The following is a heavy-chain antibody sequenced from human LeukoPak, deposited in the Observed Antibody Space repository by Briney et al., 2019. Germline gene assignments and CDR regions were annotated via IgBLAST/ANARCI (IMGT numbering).Heavy chain of an antibody. Sequence: SVKVSCKASGDTFTSCGISWVRQAPGQGLEWLARIIPVFGTTNYARKFRGRVTVSTDDSTSTAFLELSSLTPEDTAVYYCAREGEGIAAAGTLLVYFDYWGQGTLVTVSS. J-gene: IGHJ4*02. D-gene: IGHD6-13*01. CDR2: IIPVFGTT. CDR3: AREGEGIAAAGTLLVYFDY. V-gene: IGHV1-69*05. CDR1: GDTFTSCG.